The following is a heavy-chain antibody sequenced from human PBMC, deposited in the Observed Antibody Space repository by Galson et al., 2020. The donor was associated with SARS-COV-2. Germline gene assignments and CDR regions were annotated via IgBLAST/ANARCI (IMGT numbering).Heavy chain of an antibody. Sequence: ASVKVSCKASGYTFTSYYMHWVRQAPGQGLEWMGIINPSGGSTSYAQKFQGRVTMTRDTSTSTVYMELSSLRSEDTAVYYCARAGQLTTVTTSAEYDYYDYGMDVWGQGTTVTVSS. J-gene: IGHJ6*02. CDR2: INPSGGST. V-gene: IGHV1-46*03. CDR3: ARAGQLTTVTTSAEYDYYDYGMDV. CDR1: GYTFTSYY. D-gene: IGHD4-17*01.